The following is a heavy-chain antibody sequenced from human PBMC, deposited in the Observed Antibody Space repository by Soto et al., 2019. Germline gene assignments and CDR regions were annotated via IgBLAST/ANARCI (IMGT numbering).Heavy chain of an antibody. D-gene: IGHD4-17*01. J-gene: IGHJ4*02. CDR2: IGSDGTAI. Sequence: EVQLLESGGGLVQPGGSLRLSCAASGFTFNTYAMSWVRQAPGKGLEWVSAIGSDGTAIQYADSVKGRFTISKDNSKDTLYLQMNSLRGEDTAVYYCAKVGTDGDYEDYWGQGTLVTVSS. CDR3: AKVGTDGDYEDY. V-gene: IGHV3-23*05. CDR1: GFTFNTYA.